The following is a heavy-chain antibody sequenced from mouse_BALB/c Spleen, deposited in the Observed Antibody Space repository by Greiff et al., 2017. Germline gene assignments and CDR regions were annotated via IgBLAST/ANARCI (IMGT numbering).Heavy chain of an antibody. CDR2: IDPENGDT. V-gene: IGHV14-4*02. J-gene: IGHJ2*01. CDR1: GFNIKDYY. Sequence: EVQLQQSGAELVRSGASVKLSCTASGFNIKDYYMHWVKQRPEQGLEWIGWIDPENGDTEYAPKFQGKATMTADTSSNTAYLQLSSLTSEDTAVYYCNGNSFDYWGQGTTLTVSS. CDR3: NGNSFDY.